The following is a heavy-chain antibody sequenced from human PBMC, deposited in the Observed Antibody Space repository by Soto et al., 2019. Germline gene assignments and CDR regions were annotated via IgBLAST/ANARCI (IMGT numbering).Heavy chain of an antibody. D-gene: IGHD3-22*01. CDR2: INPNSGGT. Sequence: ASVKVSCKASGYTFTGYYMHWVRQAPGQGLEWMGWINPNSGGTNYAQKFQGRVTMTRDTSISTAYMELSRLRSDGTAVYYCARYGYSVYYFDYWGQGTLVTVSS. J-gene: IGHJ4*02. CDR3: ARYGYSVYYFDY. V-gene: IGHV1-2*02. CDR1: GYTFTGYY.